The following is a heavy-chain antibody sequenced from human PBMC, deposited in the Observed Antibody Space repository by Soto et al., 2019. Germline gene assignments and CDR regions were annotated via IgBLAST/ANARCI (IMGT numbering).Heavy chain of an antibody. D-gene: IGHD3-3*01. CDR2: IWYDGSNK. J-gene: IGHJ6*02. CDR3: ARDLPGYDFWSGYYQAGYYYYGMDV. Sequence: GGSLRLSCAASGFTFSSYGMHWVRQAPGKGLEWVAVIWYDGSNKYYADSVKGRFTISRDNSKNTLYLQMNSLRAEDTAVYYCARDLPGYDFWSGYYQAGYYYYGMDVWGQGTTVTVS. CDR1: GFTFSSYG. V-gene: IGHV3-33*01.